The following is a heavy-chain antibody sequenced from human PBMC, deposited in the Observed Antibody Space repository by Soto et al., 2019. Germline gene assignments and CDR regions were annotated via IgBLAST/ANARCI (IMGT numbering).Heavy chain of an antibody. CDR2: TYYRSKWYN. Sequence: PSQTLSLTCAISGDSVSSNSAAWNWIRQSPSRSLEWLGRTYYRSKWYNDYAVSVKSRITINPDTSKNQFSLQLNFVTPEDTAVYYCVRESRVMRTGTTFIDYWGQGTLDTVSS. J-gene: IGHJ4*02. CDR1: GDSVSSNSAA. CDR3: VRESRVMRTGTTFIDY. V-gene: IGHV6-1*01. D-gene: IGHD1-7*01.